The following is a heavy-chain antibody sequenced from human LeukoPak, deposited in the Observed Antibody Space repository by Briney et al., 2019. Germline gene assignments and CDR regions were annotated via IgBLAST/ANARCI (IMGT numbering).Heavy chain of an antibody. V-gene: IGHV3-23*01. CDR1: GFTFSSYA. J-gene: IGHJ4*02. D-gene: IGHD6-13*01. CDR2: ISGSGGST. CDR3: AKGVGSSSWYKFDC. Sequence: GGSLRLSCAASGFTFSSYAMSWVRQAPGKGLEWVSAISGSGGSTHYADSVKGRFTISRDKSENTLYPQMNSLRAEDTAVYYCAKGVGSSSWYKFDCWGQGTLVTVSS.